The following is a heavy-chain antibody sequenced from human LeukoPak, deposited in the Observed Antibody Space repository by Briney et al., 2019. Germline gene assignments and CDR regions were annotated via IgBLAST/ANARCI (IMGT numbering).Heavy chain of an antibody. CDR1: GGSISSCY. CDR2: IYSTGST. V-gene: IGHV4-59*01. J-gene: IGHJ3*02. Sequence: SETLSLTCTVSGGSISSCYGSWLRQPPGEGLEGVGYIYSTGSTNYNPPLTSRVTISVDTSKNQFSLKLTSVTAADPAVYYCARGPQWVTGDYDAFDIWGQGTLVTVSS. D-gene: IGHD4-17*01. CDR3: ARGPQWVTGDYDAFDI.